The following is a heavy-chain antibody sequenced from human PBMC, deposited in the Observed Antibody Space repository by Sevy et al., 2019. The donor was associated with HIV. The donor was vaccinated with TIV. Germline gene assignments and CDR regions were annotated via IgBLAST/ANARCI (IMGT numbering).Heavy chain of an antibody. Sequence: GGSLRLSCIESGFTLSNYDIHWVRQAAGKGLEWVAFIQYDGSIQYDADSVKGRFTISRDNSKNTLYLQMNSLRPEDTAIYYCAKRGSKRGYALGYWGQGTLVTVSS. D-gene: IGHD5-12*01. CDR3: AKRGSKRGYALGY. V-gene: IGHV3-30*02. CDR2: IQYDGSIQ. CDR1: GFTLSNYD. J-gene: IGHJ4*02.